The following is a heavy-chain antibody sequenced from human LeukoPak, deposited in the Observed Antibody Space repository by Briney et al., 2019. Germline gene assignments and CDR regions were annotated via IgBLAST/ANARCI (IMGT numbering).Heavy chain of an antibody. V-gene: IGHV1-24*01. Sequence: ASVKVSCKVSGYTLTELSMHRVRQAPGKGLEWMGGFDPEDGETIYAQKFQGRVTMTEDTSTDTAYMELSSLRSEDTAVYYCATVPITMVRGVKNWFDPWGQGTLVTVSS. CDR1: GYTLTELS. J-gene: IGHJ5*02. CDR3: ATVPITMVRGVKNWFDP. CDR2: FDPEDGET. D-gene: IGHD3-10*01.